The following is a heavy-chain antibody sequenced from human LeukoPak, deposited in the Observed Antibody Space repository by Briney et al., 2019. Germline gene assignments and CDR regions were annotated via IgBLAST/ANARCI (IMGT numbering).Heavy chain of an antibody. J-gene: IGHJ3*02. Sequence: GGSLRLSCAASGFTFSTCAINWVRQAPGKGLEWVSAISGSGVKTYYADSVKGRSTISRDNPKNTLYLQMNSLRPEDTAVYYCAKEPRGYSFSFDIWGQGTMVTVSS. CDR2: ISGSGVKT. D-gene: IGHD5-18*01. CDR3: AKEPRGYSFSFDI. V-gene: IGHV3-23*01. CDR1: GFTFSTCA.